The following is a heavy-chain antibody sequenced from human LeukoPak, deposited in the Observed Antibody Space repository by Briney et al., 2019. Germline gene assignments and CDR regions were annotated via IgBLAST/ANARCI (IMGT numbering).Heavy chain of an antibody. Sequence: GASVKVSCKASGYTFTGYYMHWVRQAPGQGLEWMGWINPNSGGTNYAQKFQGWVTMTRDTSISTAYMELSRLRSDDTAVYYCARGDVDDFWSGYLYDAFDIWGQGTMVTVSS. CDR3: ARGDVDDFWSGYLYDAFDI. CDR1: GYTFTGYY. D-gene: IGHD3-3*01. V-gene: IGHV1-2*04. CDR2: INPNSGGT. J-gene: IGHJ3*02.